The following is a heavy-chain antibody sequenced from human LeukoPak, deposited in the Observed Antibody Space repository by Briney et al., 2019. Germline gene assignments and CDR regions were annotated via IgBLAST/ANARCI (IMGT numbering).Heavy chain of an antibody. CDR1: GFTFSSYA. CDR3: AKVSEGAGYFQH. V-gene: IGHV3-23*01. CDR2: ISGSGGST. Sequence: GGSLRLSCAASGFTFSSYAMSWARQAPGKGLEWVSAISGSGGSTYYADSVKGRFTISRDNSKNTLYLQMNSLRAEDTAVYYCAKVSEGAGYFQHWGQGTLVTVSS. J-gene: IGHJ1*01.